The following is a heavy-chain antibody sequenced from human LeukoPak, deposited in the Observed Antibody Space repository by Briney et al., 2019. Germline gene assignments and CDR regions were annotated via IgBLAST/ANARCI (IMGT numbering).Heavy chain of an antibody. J-gene: IGHJ4*02. CDR3: ARKKGATGDY. V-gene: IGHV1-18*01. CDR1: GGTFSSYA. CDR2: ISAYNGNT. Sequence: GASVKVSCKASGGTFSSYAISWVRQAPGQGLEWMGWISAYNGNTNYAQKLQGRVTMTTDTSTSTAYMELRSLRSDDTAVYYCARKKGATGDYWGQGTLVTVSS. D-gene: IGHD1-26*01.